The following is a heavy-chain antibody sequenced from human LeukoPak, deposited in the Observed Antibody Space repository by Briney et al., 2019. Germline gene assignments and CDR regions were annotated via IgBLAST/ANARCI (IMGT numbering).Heavy chain of an antibody. CDR2: MNPNSGNT. J-gene: IGHJ6*02. D-gene: IGHD3-10*01. Sequence: GASVKVSCKASGGTFSSYAISWVRQAPGQGLEWMGWMNPNSGNTGYAQKFQGRVTMTRNTSISTAYMELSSLRSEDTAVYYCARADGSGTPYGMDVWGQGTTVTVSS. CDR1: GGTFSSYA. V-gene: IGHV1-8*02. CDR3: ARADGSGTPYGMDV.